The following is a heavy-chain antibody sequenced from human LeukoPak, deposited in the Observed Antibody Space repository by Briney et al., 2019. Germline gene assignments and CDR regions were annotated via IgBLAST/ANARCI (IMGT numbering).Heavy chain of an antibody. CDR3: ARGTMVVRELFDY. CDR1: GGTFSSYA. V-gene: IGHV1-69*04. J-gene: IGHJ4*02. CDR2: IIPILGIA. D-gene: IGHD3-10*01. Sequence: GASVKVSCKASGGTFSSYAISWVRQAPGQGLEWMGRIIPILGIANYAQKFQGRVTITADKSTSTAYMELSSLRSEDTAVYYCARGTMVVRELFDYWGQGTLVTVSS.